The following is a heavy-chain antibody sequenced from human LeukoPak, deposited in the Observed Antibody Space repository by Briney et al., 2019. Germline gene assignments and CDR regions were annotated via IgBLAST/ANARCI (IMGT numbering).Heavy chain of an antibody. D-gene: IGHD4-17*01. Sequence: SVKVSCKASGGTFSSYAISWARQAPGQGLEWMGGIIPIFGTANYAQKFQGRVTITADESTSTAYMELSSLRSEDTAVYYCARMGNYGDHIDYWGQGTLVTVSS. CDR3: ARMGNYGDHIDY. CDR1: GGTFSSYA. CDR2: IIPIFGTA. J-gene: IGHJ4*02. V-gene: IGHV1-69*13.